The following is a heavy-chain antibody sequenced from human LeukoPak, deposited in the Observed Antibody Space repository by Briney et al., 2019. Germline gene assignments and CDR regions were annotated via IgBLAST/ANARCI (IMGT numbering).Heavy chain of an antibody. V-gene: IGHV4-39*07. CDR2: IYYSGST. J-gene: IGHJ6*02. CDR1: GGSISSSSYY. D-gene: IGHD3-22*01. CDR3: AINPPPHYYDSSGYYSYGMDV. Sequence: PSETLSLTCTVSGGSISSSSYYWGWIRQPPGKGLEWIGSIYYSGSTYYNPSLKSRVTISVDTSKNQFSLKLSSVTAADTAVYYCAINPPPHYYDSSGYYSYGMDVWGQGTTVTVSS.